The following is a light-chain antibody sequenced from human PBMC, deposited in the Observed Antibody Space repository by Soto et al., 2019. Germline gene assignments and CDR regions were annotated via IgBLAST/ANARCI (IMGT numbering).Light chain of an antibody. V-gene: IGKV1-13*02. CDR3: QQSYSSPPT. J-gene: IGKJ1*01. Sequence: AIQLTQSPASRSTSVCGRGTITCRASQGISSALAWYQQKPGKAPKRLIYAASSLQSGVPSRFSGSGSGTDFTLTISSLQPEDFATYYCQQSYSSPPTFGQGTKVDI. CDR1: QGISSA. CDR2: AAS.